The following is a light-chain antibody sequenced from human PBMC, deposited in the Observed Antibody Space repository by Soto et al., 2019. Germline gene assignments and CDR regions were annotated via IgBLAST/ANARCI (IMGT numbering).Light chain of an antibody. CDR1: QSLLHRNGYNY. V-gene: IGKV2-28*01. J-gene: IGKJ4*01. CDR2: LGS. CDR3: KQALQAFT. Sequence: EXVMTQSXLSXPVXPGXPASISCXSSQSLLHRNGYNYLDWYLQKPGQSPQLLIYLGSNRASGVPDRCSGSGSGTDFTLKISRVEAEDVGVYYCKQALQAFTFGGGTKVEIK.